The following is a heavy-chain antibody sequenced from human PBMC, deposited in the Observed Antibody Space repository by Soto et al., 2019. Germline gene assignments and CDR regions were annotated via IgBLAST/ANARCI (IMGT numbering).Heavy chain of an antibody. Sequence: EVQLVESGGGLVQPGGSVRLSCAASGFTFSHYWMHWVRQVPGKGLLWVARIDGDGTHITYADFVKGRFTISRDNAKNTVGLQMNSLSAEDTALYYCARDFTTAETPGDDFDYWGQGTLLTVSS. CDR1: GFTFSHYW. V-gene: IGHV3-74*01. D-gene: IGHD4-17*01. CDR3: ARDFTTAETPGDDFDY. CDR2: IDGDGTHI. J-gene: IGHJ4*02.